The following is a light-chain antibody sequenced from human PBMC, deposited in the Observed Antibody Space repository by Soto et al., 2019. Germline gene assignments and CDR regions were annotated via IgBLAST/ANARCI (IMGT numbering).Light chain of an antibody. CDR2: EVS. CDR3: SSYTSSSTLPNV. Sequence: QSALTQPASVSGSPGQSITISCTGTSSDVGGYNYVSWYQQHPGKAPKLMIYEVSNRPSGVSNRFSGSKSGNTASLTISGLQAEDEADYSCSSYTSSSTLPNVFGTGTKVTVL. CDR1: SSDVGGYNY. V-gene: IGLV2-14*01. J-gene: IGLJ1*01.